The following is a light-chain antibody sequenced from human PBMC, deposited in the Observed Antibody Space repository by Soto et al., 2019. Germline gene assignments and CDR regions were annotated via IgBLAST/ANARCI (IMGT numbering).Light chain of an antibody. V-gene: IGKV1-39*01. Sequence: DIQMTQSPSSLSASVGDRVTITCRASQSISIYLNWYQHKPGTAPKLLIYAASSLQGGVPSRFSGSGSGTDFTLTISTLQPEAFATSYCQHSYSAPPTFGGGTKVEIK. CDR2: AAS. J-gene: IGKJ4*01. CDR3: QHSYSAPPT. CDR1: QSISIY.